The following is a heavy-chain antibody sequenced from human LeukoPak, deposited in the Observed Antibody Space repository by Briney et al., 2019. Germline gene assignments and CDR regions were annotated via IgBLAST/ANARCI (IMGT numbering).Heavy chain of an antibody. CDR2: ISDSSTTL. CDR1: GFTFSSYN. CDR3: ARVAESHYDAFDI. V-gene: IGHV3-48*01. Sequence: PGGSLRLSCVASGFTFSSYNMNWVRQAPGKGLEWVSYISDSSTTLYYADSVKGRCTIFRDNAKNSLYLQMNSQRAEDTAVYYCARVAESHYDAFDIWGQGTMVTVSS. D-gene: IGHD5-24*01. J-gene: IGHJ3*02.